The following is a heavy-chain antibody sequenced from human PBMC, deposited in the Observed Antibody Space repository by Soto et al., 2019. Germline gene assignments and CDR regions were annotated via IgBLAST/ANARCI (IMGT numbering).Heavy chain of an antibody. J-gene: IGHJ3*02. V-gene: IGHV3-30-3*01. D-gene: IGHD3-22*01. CDR3: ARDGGDDSSGYSLFDI. Sequence: QVQLVESGGGVVQPGRSLRLCCAASGFTFSSYAMHWVRQAPGKGLEWVAVISYDGSNKYYADSVKGRFTISRDNSKNTLYLQMNSLRAEDTAVYYCARDGGDDSSGYSLFDIWGQGTMVTVSS. CDR2: ISYDGSNK. CDR1: GFTFSSYA.